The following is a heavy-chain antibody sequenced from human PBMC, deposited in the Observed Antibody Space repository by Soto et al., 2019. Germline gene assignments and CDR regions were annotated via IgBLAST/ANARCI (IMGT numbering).Heavy chain of an antibody. CDR1: GFTVSSNY. CDR3: ARALRRNQVFDS. D-gene: IGHD2-2*01. J-gene: IGHJ3*02. CDR2: IYSGGST. Sequence: PGGSLRLSCAASGFTVSSNYMSWVRQAPGKGLEWVSVIYSGGSTYYADSVKGRFAISRDNSKNTLYLQMNSLRAEDTAVYDCARALRRNQVFDSWGQGTMVTVSS. V-gene: IGHV3-66*01.